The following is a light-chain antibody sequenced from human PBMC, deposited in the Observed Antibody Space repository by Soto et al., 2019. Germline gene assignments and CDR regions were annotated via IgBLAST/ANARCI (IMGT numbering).Light chain of an antibody. J-gene: IGLJ1*01. V-gene: IGLV2-23*01. CDR1: SSDIGTYNL. Sequence: QSVLIQPASVSGSPGQSITISCIGTSSDIGTYNLVSWYQHHPGKAPKLIIYEGSKRSSGYSNRFSGSQSGNTASLTISGLQAEDEADYYCCAYAGYSTFVFGTGTKVTAL. CDR2: EGS. CDR3: CAYAGYSTFV.